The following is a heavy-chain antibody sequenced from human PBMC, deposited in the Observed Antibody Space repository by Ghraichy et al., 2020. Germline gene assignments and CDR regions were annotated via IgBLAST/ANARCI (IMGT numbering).Heavy chain of an antibody. D-gene: IGHD6-6*01. CDR3: AQRLEYSYFDY. CDR1: GFSLSTTGVG. V-gene: IGHV2-5*02. J-gene: IGHJ4*02. CDR2: IYWDDDK. Sequence: SGPTLVKPTQTLTLTCTFSGFSLSTTGVGVGWIRQPPGKALEWIAVIYWDDDKRYSPSLNSRLTITKDTSKNQVVLTMTNIDPVDTATYYCAQRLEYSYFDYWGQGTLVTVSS.